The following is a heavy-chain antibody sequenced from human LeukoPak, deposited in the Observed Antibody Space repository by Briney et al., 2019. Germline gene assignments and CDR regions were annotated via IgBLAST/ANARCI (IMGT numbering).Heavy chain of an antibody. D-gene: IGHD3-22*01. CDR1: GYTFTSYY. CDR2: ISAYNGDT. J-gene: IGHJ4*02. CDR3: ARDREYHDSSGPDY. V-gene: IGHV1-18*04. Sequence: ASVKVSCKASGYTFTSYYMHWVRQAPGQGLEWMGWISAYNGDTNYAQKVQGRVTMTTDTSTNTAYMDLRSLRSDDTAVYYCARDREYHDSSGPDYWGQGTLVTVSS.